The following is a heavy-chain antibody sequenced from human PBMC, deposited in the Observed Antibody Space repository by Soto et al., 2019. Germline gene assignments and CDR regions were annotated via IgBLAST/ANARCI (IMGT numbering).Heavy chain of an antibody. D-gene: IGHD4-4*01. CDR2: IYYSGST. CDR3: ARSSDALTTPSVDWFDP. V-gene: IGHV4-59*08. Sequence: QVQLQESGPGLVKPSETLSLTCTVSGGSISSYYWSWIRQPPGKGLEWIGYIYYSGSTNYNPSLKSRVTISVDTSKNQFSLKLSSVTAADTAVYYCARSSDALTTPSVDWFDPWGQGTLVTVSS. CDR1: GGSISSYY. J-gene: IGHJ5*02.